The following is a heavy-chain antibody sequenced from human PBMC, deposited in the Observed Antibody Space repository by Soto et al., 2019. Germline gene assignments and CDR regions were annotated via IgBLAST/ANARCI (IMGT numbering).Heavy chain of an antibody. CDR3: AHAYGGTSWPNDAFDV. Sequence: QITLKESGPTLVKPTQTLTLTCIFSGFSFSADGVGVGWIRQPPGKALEWLALIYWDDDTRYRPSLKSRLTITKDTSKNQVVLTMTNMDPVDTGTYYCAHAYGGTSWPNDAFDVWGQGTVGTVSS. J-gene: IGHJ3*01. CDR1: GFSFSADGVG. D-gene: IGHD2-2*01. CDR2: IYWDDDT. V-gene: IGHV2-5*02.